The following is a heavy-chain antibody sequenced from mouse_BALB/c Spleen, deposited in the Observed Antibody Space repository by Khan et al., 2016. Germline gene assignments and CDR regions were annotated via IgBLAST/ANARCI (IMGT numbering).Heavy chain of an antibody. CDR3: ASTVWYFDV. CDR1: GFDFSSYW. V-gene: IGHV4-1*02. CDR2: INPYSSTI. Sequence: EVKLLESGRGLVRPGGSLKLSCAASGFDFSSYWMRWVRQAPGKGLEWIGEINPYSSTINYTQSLKDKFIISRDNANNTPYLQISKVTSEDTALYYCASTVWYFDVWGAGTTVTVSS. J-gene: IGHJ1*01.